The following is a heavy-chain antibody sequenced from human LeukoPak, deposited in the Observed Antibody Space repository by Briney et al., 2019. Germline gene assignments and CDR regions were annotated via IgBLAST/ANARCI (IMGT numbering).Heavy chain of an antibody. CDR1: GYTLTELS. CDR3: ATLLLHYYDSSGYLDRFDY. J-gene: IGHJ4*02. CDR2: FDPEDGET. V-gene: IGHV1-24*01. Sequence: GASVKVSCKVSGYTLTELSMHWVRQAPGKGLEWMGGFDPEDGETIYAQKFQGRVTMTEDTSTDTAYMELSSLRSEGTAVYYCATLLLHYYDSSGYLDRFDYWGQGTLVTVSS. D-gene: IGHD3-22*01.